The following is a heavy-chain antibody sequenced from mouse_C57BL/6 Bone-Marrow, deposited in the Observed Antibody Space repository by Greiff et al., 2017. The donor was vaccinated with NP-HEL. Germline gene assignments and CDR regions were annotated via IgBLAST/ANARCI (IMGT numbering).Heavy chain of an antibody. CDR1: GFTFSSYA. CDR2: ISDGGSYT. Sequence: EVQLVESGGGLVKPGGSLTLSCAASGFTFSSYAMSWVRQTPEKRLEWVATISDGGSYTYYPDNVKGRFTISRDNAKNNLYLQMSHLKSEDTAMYYCARMVSRGAYWGQGTLVTVSA. V-gene: IGHV5-4*01. CDR3: ARMVSRGAY. D-gene: IGHD1-1*02. J-gene: IGHJ3*01.